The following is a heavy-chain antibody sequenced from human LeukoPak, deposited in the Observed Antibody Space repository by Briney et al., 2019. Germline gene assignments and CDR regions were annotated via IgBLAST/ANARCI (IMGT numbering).Heavy chain of an antibody. CDR2: ISSRSTTI. CDR3: ARDEGNSGYYY. V-gene: IGHV3-48*04. D-gene: IGHD3-22*01. J-gene: IGHJ4*02. CDR1: GFTFSNSG. Sequence: GGSLRLSCAASGFTFSNSGMNWVRQAPGKGLEWVSYISSRSTTIYYADPVKGRFTISRDNAKDSLYLQMNSLRAEDRAVYYCARDEGNSGYYYWGQGTLVTVSS.